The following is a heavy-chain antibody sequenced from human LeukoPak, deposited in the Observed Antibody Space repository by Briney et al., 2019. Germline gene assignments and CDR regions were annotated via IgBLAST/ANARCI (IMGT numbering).Heavy chain of an antibody. D-gene: IGHD3-10*01. CDR3: ARGLGQRGFGY. CDR1: GFIFSDYY. V-gene: IGHV3-11*04. CDR2: ISNNGNII. J-gene: IGHJ4*02. Sequence: GGSLRLSCAASGFIFSDYYMNWIRQAPGKGLEWVSSISNNGNIIYYADSVKGRFTISRDNAKNSLYLQMNSLRDEDTAVYYCARGLGQRGFGYWGQEALVTVSS.